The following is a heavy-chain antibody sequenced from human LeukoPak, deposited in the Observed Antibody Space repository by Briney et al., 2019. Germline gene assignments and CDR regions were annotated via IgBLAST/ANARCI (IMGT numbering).Heavy chain of an antibody. CDR1: GFTFSSYE. Sequence: PGGSLRLSCAASGFTFSSYEMNWVRQAPGKGLEWVSYISSSGSTIYYADSVKGRFTISRDNAKNSLYLQMNSLRAEDTAVYYCARCSSYYYYYYMDVWGKGTTVTVSS. CDR3: ARCSSYYYYYYMDV. D-gene: IGHD2-2*01. J-gene: IGHJ6*03. CDR2: ISSSGSTI. V-gene: IGHV3-48*03.